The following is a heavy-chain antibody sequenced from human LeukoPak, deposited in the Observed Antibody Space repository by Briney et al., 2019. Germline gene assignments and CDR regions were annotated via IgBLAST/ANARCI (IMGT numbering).Heavy chain of an antibody. J-gene: IGHJ6*02. D-gene: IGHD3-3*01. CDR3: ARGHRDFWSGYAWYYYYGMDV. CDR2: INHSGST. Sequence: GSLRLSCAASGFTFSSYAMSWIRQPPGKGLEWIGEINHSGSTNYNPSLKSRVTISVDTSKNQFSLKLSSVTAADTAVYYCARGHRDFWSGYAWYYYYGMDVWGQGTTVTVSS. CDR1: GFTFSSYA. V-gene: IGHV4-34*01.